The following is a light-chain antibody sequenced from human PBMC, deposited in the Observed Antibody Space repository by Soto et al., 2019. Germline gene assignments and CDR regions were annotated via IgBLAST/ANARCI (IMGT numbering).Light chain of an antibody. CDR3: ASWDDRLGAVI. CDR2: SNN. Sequence: QPVLTQPPSASGTPGQKVFISCSGSSSNIGGTNYAYWYQQLPGAAPKLLMHSNNLRPSGVPERISGSKFGTAASLAISGLRSEDEAVYNCASWDDRLGAVIFGGGTKLTVL. J-gene: IGLJ2*01. V-gene: IGLV1-47*02. CDR1: SSNIGGTNY.